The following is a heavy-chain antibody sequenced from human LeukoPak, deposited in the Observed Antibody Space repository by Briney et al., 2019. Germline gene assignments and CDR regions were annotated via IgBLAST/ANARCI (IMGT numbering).Heavy chain of an antibody. J-gene: IGHJ4*02. CDR2: IRGSDGST. V-gene: IGHV3-23*01. D-gene: IGHD4-17*01. Sequence: GGSLRLSCAASGFTFSSYWVQWVRQAPGKGLVWVSSIRGSDGSTYYADSVKGRFAISRDNSKNTLYLQMNSLRAEDTAVYYCAKDVYGDYGGLDYWGQGTLVTVSS. CDR1: GFTFSSYW. CDR3: AKDVYGDYGGLDY.